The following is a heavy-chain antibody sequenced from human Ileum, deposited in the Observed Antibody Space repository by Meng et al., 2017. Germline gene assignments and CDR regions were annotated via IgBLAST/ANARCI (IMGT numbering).Heavy chain of an antibody. Sequence: QVQPQEAGPGLVKDSETLSLTCNVSGGSISNYYWSWIRQPAGKGLEWIWRIYASVSTNYNPSLQTRITMSVDTSKSQFSLKLTSITAADTAVYYCVRDGSSSSGGTLWGRGTLVTVSS. V-gene: IGHV4-4*07. CDR3: VRDGSSSSGGTL. D-gene: IGHD2-2*01. CDR2: IYASVST. J-gene: IGHJ2*01. CDR1: GGSISNYY.